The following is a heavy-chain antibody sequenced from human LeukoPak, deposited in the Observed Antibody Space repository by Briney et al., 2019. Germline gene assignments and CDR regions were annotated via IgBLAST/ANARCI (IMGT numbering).Heavy chain of an antibody. CDR1: GFTVSSNY. CDR2: IYSGGST. V-gene: IGHV3-53*01. CDR3: AKVSGSAV. J-gene: IGHJ4*02. Sequence: GGSLRLSCAASGFTVSSNYMSWVRQAPGKGLEWVSIIYSGGSTFYADSVKGRFTISRDNAKNSLYLQMNSLRAEDTAVYYCAKVSGSAVWGQGTLVTVSS. D-gene: IGHD1-26*01.